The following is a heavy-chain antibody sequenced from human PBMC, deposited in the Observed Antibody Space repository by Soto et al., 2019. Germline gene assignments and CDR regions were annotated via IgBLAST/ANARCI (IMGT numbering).Heavy chain of an antibody. CDR1: GYTFTSYG. CDR2: ISAYNGNT. J-gene: IGHJ3*02. CDR3: ARDVGIVVVVAATQTEQDDAFDI. D-gene: IGHD2-15*01. V-gene: IGHV1-18*01. Sequence: GASVKVSCKASGYTFTSYGISWVRQAPGQGLEWMGWISAYNGNTNYAQKLQGRVTMTTDTSTSTAYMELRSLRSDDTVVYYCARDVGIVVVVAATQTEQDDAFDIWGQGTMVTVSS.